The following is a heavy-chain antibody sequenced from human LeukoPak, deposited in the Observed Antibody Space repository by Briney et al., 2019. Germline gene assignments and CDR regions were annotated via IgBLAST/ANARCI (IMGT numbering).Heavy chain of an antibody. J-gene: IGHJ4*02. CDR2: ISYDGSNK. CDR1: GFTFSSYA. Sequence: PGGSLRLSCAASGFTFSSYAMHWVRQAPGKGLEWVAVISYDGSNKYYADSVKGRFTISRDNSKNTLYLQMNSLRAEDTAVYYCARDLGVDSKEEMDSRLADYWGQGTLVTVSS. D-gene: IGHD3-16*01. V-gene: IGHV3-30-3*01. CDR3: ARDLGVDSKEEMDSRLADY.